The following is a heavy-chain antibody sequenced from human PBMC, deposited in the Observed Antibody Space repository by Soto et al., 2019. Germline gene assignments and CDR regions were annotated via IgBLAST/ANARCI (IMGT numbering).Heavy chain of an antibody. J-gene: IGHJ5*02. V-gene: IGHV3-48*02. Sequence: GGSLRLSCAASGFTFSSYSMNWVRQAPGKGLEWVSYISSSSSTIYYADSVKGRFTISRDNAKNSLYLQMNSLRDEDTAVYYCARDTYSSGYDWFDPWGQGTLVTVSS. D-gene: IGHD6-19*01. CDR1: GFTFSSYS. CDR3: ARDTYSSGYDWFDP. CDR2: ISSSSSTI.